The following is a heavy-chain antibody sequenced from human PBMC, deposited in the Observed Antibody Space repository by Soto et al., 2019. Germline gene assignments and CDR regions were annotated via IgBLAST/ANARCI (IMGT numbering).Heavy chain of an antibody. J-gene: IGHJ6*02. Sequence: SETLSLTCTVSGGSISSYYWSWIRQPPGKGLEWIGYIYYSGSTNYNPSLKSRVTISVDTSKNQFSLKLSSVTAADTAVYYCARHNCGGVIITYYYGMDVWGQGTTVTVSS. V-gene: IGHV4-59*08. CDR1: GGSISSYY. CDR3: ARHNCGGVIITYYYGMDV. CDR2: IYYSGST. D-gene: IGHD3-10*01.